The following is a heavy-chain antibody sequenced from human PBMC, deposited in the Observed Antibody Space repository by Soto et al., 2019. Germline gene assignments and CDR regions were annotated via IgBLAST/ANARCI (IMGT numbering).Heavy chain of an antibody. J-gene: IGHJ6*02. CDR3: ARGGGDDFRTRQGAPIVV. D-gene: IGHD2-21*02. V-gene: IGHV4-59*01. CDR2: LYYTGST. CDR1: GGSIRDFY. Sequence: SETLSLPGNVSGGSIRDFYWSGIRQSPGKRLEWIGYLYYTGSTNYNPALKSRVTISLDTSKNQFSLQVRSLPAADTAVYYCARGGGDDFRTRQGAPIVVWCQGATVPISS.